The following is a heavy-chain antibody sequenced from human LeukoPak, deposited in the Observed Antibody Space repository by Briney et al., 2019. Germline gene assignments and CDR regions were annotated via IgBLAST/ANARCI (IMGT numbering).Heavy chain of an antibody. Sequence: SETLSLTCTVSGGSISSSSYYWGWIRQPPGKGLEWIGSIYYSGSTYYNPSLKSRVTISVDTSKNQFSLKLSSVTAADTAVYYCASLAHDYGDYVSVSYYYYYMDVWGKGTTVTISS. V-gene: IGHV4-39*01. CDR3: ASLAHDYGDYVSVSYYYYYMDV. CDR1: GGSISSSSYY. J-gene: IGHJ6*03. D-gene: IGHD4-17*01. CDR2: IYYSGST.